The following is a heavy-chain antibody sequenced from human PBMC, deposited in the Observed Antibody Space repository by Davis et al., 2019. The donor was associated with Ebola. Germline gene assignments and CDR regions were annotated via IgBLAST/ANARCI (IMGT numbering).Heavy chain of an antibody. D-gene: IGHD6-19*01. V-gene: IGHV3-48*03. J-gene: IGHJ4*02. Sequence: GGSLRLSCAASGFTFSSYEMNWVRQAPGKGLEWVSYISSSGSTIYYADSVKGRFTISRDNAKNSLYLQMNSLRAEDTAVYYCARDTSRYSSGWYGDYWGQGTLVTVSS. CDR2: ISSSGSTI. CDR1: GFTFSSYE. CDR3: ARDTSRYSSGWYGDY.